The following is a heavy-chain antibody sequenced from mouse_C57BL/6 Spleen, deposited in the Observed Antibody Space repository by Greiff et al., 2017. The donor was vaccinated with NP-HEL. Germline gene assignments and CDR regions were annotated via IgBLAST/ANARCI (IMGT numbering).Heavy chain of an antibody. V-gene: IGHV1-50*01. CDR3: ARSRIYDGYYVDY. Sequence: QVQLQQPGAELVKPGASVKLSCKASGYTFTSYWMQWVKQRPGQGLEWIGEIDPSDSYTNYNQKFKGKATLTVDTSSSTAYMQLSSLTSEDSAVYYCARSRIYDGYYVDYWGQGTTLTVSS. CDR2: IDPSDSYT. D-gene: IGHD2-3*01. CDR1: GYTFTSYW. J-gene: IGHJ2*01.